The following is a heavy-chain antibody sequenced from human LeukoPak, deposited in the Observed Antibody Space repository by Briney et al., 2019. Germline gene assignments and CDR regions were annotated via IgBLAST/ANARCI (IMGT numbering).Heavy chain of an antibody. CDR1: GGSISSYY. V-gene: IGHV4-59*01. CDR2: IYYSGST. D-gene: IGHD3-22*01. CDR3: ARGLSDYYDSSGQDAFDI. J-gene: IGHJ3*02. Sequence: SETLSLTCTVSGGSISSYYWSWIRQPPGKGLEWIGYIYYSGSTNYNPSLKSRVTISVDTSKNQFSLKLSSVTAADTAVYYCARGLSDYYDSSGQDAFDIWGQGTMVTASS.